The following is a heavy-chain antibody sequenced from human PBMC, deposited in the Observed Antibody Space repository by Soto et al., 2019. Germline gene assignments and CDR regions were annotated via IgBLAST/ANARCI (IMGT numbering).Heavy chain of an antibody. CDR3: ARDPLHIAVAGKGRGYDFDY. CDR1: GYTFTSYY. CDR2: INPSGGST. Sequence: QVQLVQSGAEVKKPGASVKVSCKASGYTFTSYYMHWVRQAPGQGLEWMGIINPSGGSTSYAQKVQGRGTVTRHTSTSTVYMELSSLRSEDTAVYYCARDPLHIAVAGKGRGYDFDYWGQGTLVTVSS. V-gene: IGHV1-46*03. D-gene: IGHD6-19*01. J-gene: IGHJ4*02.